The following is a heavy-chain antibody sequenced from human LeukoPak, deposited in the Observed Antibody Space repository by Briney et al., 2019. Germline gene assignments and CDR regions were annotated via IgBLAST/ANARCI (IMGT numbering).Heavy chain of an antibody. CDR3: ARVNYYDSSGYYSGYYYYYGMDV. CDR1: GYTFTSYG. D-gene: IGHD3-22*01. V-gene: IGHV1-18*01. J-gene: IGHJ6*02. CDR2: ISAYNGNT. Sequence: ASVKVSCKASGYTFTSYGISWVRQAPGQGLEWMGWISAYNGNTNYAQKLQGRVTMTTDTSTSTAYKELRSLRSDDTAVYYCARVNYYDSSGYYSGYYYYYGMDVWGQGTTVTVSS.